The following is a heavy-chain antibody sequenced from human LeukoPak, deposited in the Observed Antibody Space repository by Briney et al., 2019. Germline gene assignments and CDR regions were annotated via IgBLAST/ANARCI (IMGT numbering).Heavy chain of an antibody. D-gene: IGHD1-26*01. CDR1: GGSISSSSYY. Sequence: PSETLSLTCTVSGGSISSSSYYWGWIRQPPGKGLEWIGSIYYSGSTYYNPSLKSRVTISVDTSKNQFSLKLSSVTAADTAVYYCAREGRLGATTYENLDYWGQGTLVTVSS. CDR2: IYYSGST. CDR3: AREGRLGATTYENLDY. V-gene: IGHV4-39*02. J-gene: IGHJ4*02.